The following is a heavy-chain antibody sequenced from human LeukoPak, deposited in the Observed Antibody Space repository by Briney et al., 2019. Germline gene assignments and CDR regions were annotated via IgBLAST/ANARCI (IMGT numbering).Heavy chain of an antibody. V-gene: IGHV3-30*02. J-gene: IGHJ4*02. CDR1: GFTFSSYG. CDR3: AKDLRNYYDD. CDR2: IRYNGGNK. D-gene: IGHD3-16*01. Sequence: GGSLRLSCAASGFTFSSYGMHWVRQAPGKGLEWVAFIRYNGGNKYYADSVRGRFTISRDNSKNTLYLQMNSLRPEDTALYYCAKDLRNYYDDWGQGTLVTVSS.